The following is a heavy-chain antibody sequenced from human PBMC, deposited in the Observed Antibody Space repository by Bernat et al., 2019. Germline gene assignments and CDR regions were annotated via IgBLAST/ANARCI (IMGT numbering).Heavy chain of an antibody. J-gene: IGHJ5*02. D-gene: IGHD2-2*01. CDR3: ARVRCSSTSCYFPWFDP. V-gene: IGHV1-2*06. Sequence: QVQLVQSGAEVKKPGASVKVSCKASGYTFTGYYMHWVRQAPGQGLEWMGRINPNSGGTNYAQKFQGRVTMTWDTSISTAYMELSRLRSDDTAVYYCARVRCSSTSCYFPWFDPWGQGTLVTVSS. CDR1: GYTFTGYY. CDR2: INPNSGGT.